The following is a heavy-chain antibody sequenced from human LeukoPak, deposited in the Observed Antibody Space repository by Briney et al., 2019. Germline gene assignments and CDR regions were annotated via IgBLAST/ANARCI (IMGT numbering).Heavy chain of an antibody. Sequence: SQTLSLTCAISGDSVSSNSAAWNWIRQSPSRGLEWLGRTYHRSKWYNDYALSVKSRISVNPDTPKNQFSLQLNSVTPEDAAVYYCARGGGGSYYHLLDYWGQGTLVTVSS. D-gene: IGHD1-26*01. J-gene: IGHJ4*02. CDR1: GDSVSSNSAA. V-gene: IGHV6-1*01. CDR3: ARGGGGSYYHLLDY. CDR2: TYHRSKWYN.